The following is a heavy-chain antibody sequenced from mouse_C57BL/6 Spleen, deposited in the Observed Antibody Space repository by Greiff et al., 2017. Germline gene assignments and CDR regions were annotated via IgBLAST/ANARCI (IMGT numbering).Heavy chain of an antibody. V-gene: IGHV1-50*01. CDR2: IDPSDSYT. CDR3: ARYDGSGDY. CDR1: GYTFTSYW. J-gene: IGHJ2*01. D-gene: IGHD2-3*01. Sequence: QVQLKQPGAELVKPGASVKLSCKASGYTFTSYWMQWVKQRPGQGLEWIGEIDPSDSYTNYNQKFKGKATLTVDTSSSTAYMQLSSLTSEDSAVYYCARYDGSGDYWGQGTTLTVSS.